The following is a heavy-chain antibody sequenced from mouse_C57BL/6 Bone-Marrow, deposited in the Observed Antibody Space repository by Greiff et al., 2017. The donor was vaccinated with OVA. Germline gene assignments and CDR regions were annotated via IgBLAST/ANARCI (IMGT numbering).Heavy chain of an antibody. CDR1: GYTFTDYE. Sequence: VQLQQSGAELVRPGASVTLSCKASGYTFTDYEMHWVKQTPVHGLEWIGAIDPETGGTAYNQKFKGKAILTADKSSSTAYMELRSLTSEDSAVYYCTSNHYYGSSYPYWYFDVWGTGTTVTVSS. CDR2: IDPETGGT. J-gene: IGHJ1*03. D-gene: IGHD1-1*01. CDR3: TSNHYYGSSYPYWYFDV. V-gene: IGHV1-15*01.